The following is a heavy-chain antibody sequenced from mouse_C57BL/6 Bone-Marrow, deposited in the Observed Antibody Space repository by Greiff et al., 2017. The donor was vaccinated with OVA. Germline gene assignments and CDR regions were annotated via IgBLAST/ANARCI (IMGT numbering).Heavy chain of an antibody. V-gene: IGHV1-26*01. CDR3: ARSPSGTSYAMDY. CDR1: GYTFTDYY. J-gene: IGHJ4*01. CDR2: INPNNGGT. Sequence: VQLKQSGPELVKPGASVKISCKASGYTFTDYYMNWVKQSHGKSLEWIGDINPNNGGTSYNQKFKGKATLTVDKSSSTAYVELRSLTSEDSAVYYCARSPSGTSYAMDYWGQGTSVTVSS. D-gene: IGHD4-1*01.